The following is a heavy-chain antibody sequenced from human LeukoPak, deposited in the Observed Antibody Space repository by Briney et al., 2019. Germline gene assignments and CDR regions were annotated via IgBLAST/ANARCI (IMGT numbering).Heavy chain of an antibody. J-gene: IGHJ6*03. CDR3: ARVRGSSGSYEYYHYMDV. CDR1: GGSISSYY. D-gene: IGHD1-26*01. Sequence: PSETLSLTCSVSGGSISSYYWSWIRQPPGEGLEWIGYIYYSGRTNYNPSLKSRVTISVDTSKNQFSLTLSSVTAADTAVYYCARVRGSSGSYEYYHYMDVWGKGTTVTISS. V-gene: IGHV4-59*01. CDR2: IYYSGRT.